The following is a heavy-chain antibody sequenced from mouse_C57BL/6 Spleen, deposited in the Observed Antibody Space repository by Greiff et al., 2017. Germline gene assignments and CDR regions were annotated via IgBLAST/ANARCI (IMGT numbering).Heavy chain of an antibody. CDR3: VSPYDYGGFAY. CDR2: IRSKSNNYAT. J-gene: IGHJ3*01. Sequence: EVQRVESGGGLVQPKGSLKLSCAASGFSFNTYAMNWVRQAPGKGLEWVARIRSKSNNYATYYADSVKDRFTISRDDSESMLYLQMNNLKTEDTAMYYCVSPYDYGGFAYWGQGTLVTVSA. V-gene: IGHV10-1*01. CDR1: GFSFNTYA. D-gene: IGHD2-4*01.